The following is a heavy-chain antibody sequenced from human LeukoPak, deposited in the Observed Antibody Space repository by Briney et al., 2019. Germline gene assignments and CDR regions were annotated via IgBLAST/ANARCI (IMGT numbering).Heavy chain of an antibody. Sequence: GGSLRLSCAASGFTFDDYAMHWVRQAPGKGLEWVSGISGSGGSTYYADSVKGRFTISRDNSKNTLYLQMNSLRAEDTAVYYCAKDNYYDSSGYLDYWGQGTLVTVSS. V-gene: IGHV3-23*01. D-gene: IGHD3-22*01. CDR2: ISGSGGST. J-gene: IGHJ4*02. CDR3: AKDNYYDSSGYLDY. CDR1: GFTFDDYA.